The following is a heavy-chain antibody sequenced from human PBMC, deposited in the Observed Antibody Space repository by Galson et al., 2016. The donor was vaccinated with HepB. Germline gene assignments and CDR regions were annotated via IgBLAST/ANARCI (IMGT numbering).Heavy chain of an antibody. J-gene: IGHJ6*02. D-gene: IGHD4-11*01. CDR1: GGTFSSNA. V-gene: IGHV1-69*13. CDR3: ARVAATLQYHFYGMDV. Sequence: SVKVSCKASGGTFSSNAINWVRQAPGQGLEWMGRITPIFGTAKYAQKFQGRVTITADESTTTAYMALSSLRSEDTAVYYCARVAATLQYHFYGMDVWGQGTTVSVSS. CDR2: ITPIFGTA.